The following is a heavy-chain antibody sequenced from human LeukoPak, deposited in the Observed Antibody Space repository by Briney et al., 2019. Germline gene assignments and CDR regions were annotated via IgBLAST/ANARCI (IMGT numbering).Heavy chain of an antibody. CDR2: IFSNDEK. D-gene: IGHD3-22*01. CDR1: GFSLSNARMG. Sequence: SGPTLVNPTETLTLTCTVSGFSLSNARMGVSWIRQPPGKALEWLAHIFSNDEKSYSTSLKSRLTISKDTSKSQVVLTMTNMDPVDTATYYCARMRSYYYDSSGYRDLDYWGQGTLVTVYS. CDR3: ARMRSYYYDSSGYRDLDY. J-gene: IGHJ4*02. V-gene: IGHV2-26*01.